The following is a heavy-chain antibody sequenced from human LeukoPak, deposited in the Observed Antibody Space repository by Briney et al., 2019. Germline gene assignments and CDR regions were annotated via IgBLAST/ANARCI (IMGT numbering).Heavy chain of an antibody. Sequence: GGSLRLSCAASEFSVGSNYMTWVRQAPGKGLEWVSLIYSGGSTYYADSVKGRFTISRDNSKNTLYLQMNSLRAEDTAVYYCAGGARTNYYYMDVWGKGTAVTISS. D-gene: IGHD1-14*01. CDR3: AGGARTNYYYMDV. V-gene: IGHV3-66*01. CDR2: IYSGGST. CDR1: EFSVGSNY. J-gene: IGHJ6*03.